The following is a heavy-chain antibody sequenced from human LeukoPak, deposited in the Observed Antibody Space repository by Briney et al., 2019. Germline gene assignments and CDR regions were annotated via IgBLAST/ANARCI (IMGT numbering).Heavy chain of an antibody. D-gene: IGHD3-22*01. CDR1: GFTFSSYA. J-gene: IGHJ4*02. Sequence: GGSLRLSCAASGFTFSSYAMSWVRQAPGKGLEWVSAISDSGGRTYYADSVRGRLTISRDNSKNTLCLQMNSLRAEDTAVYYCAKRYDGSGYFYVYYFDYWGQGTLVTVSS. CDR2: ISDSGGRT. CDR3: AKRYDGSGYFYVYYFDY. V-gene: IGHV3-23*01.